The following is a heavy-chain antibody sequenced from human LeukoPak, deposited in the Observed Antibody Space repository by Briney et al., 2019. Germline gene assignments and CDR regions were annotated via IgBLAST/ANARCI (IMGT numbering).Heavy chain of an antibody. J-gene: IGHJ6*03. D-gene: IGHD3-22*01. CDR1: GFTFSDYY. Sequence: GGSLRLSCAASGFTFSDYYMNWIRRAPGKGLEWVSYISGSGGTIHYADSVKGRFTISRDNAKNSLYLQMNSLRAEDTALYYCATYYDSSGKNYYYMDVWGKGTTVTVSS. CDR3: ATYYDSSGKNYYYMDV. CDR2: ISGSGGTI. V-gene: IGHV3-11*01.